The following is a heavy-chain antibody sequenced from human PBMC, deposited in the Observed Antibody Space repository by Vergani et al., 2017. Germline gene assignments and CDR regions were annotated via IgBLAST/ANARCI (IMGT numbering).Heavy chain of an antibody. CDR2: INHSGST. J-gene: IGHJ6*03. CDR1: GGSFSGYY. CDR3: ARGVRNSSSPRVRGGYYDMDV. V-gene: IGHV4-34*01. D-gene: IGHD6-6*01. Sequence: QVQLQQWGAGLLKPSETLSLTCAVYGGSFSGYYWSWIRQPPGKGLEWIGEINHSGSTNYNPSLKSRVTISIATSQNQFSLKLRSLTAADTAVYSCARGVRNSSSPRVRGGYYDMDVWGEGTTVTVSS.